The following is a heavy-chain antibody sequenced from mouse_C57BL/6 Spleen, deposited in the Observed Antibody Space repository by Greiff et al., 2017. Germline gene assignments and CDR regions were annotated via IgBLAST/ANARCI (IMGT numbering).Heavy chain of an antibody. CDR2: IDPSDSET. D-gene: IGHD1-1*01. CDR1: GYTFTSYW. CDR3: ARLVYGSSYAWFAY. V-gene: IGHV1-52*01. Sequence: QVQLQQPGAELVRPGSSVKLSCKASGYTFTSYWMHWVKQRPIQGLEWIGNIDPSDSETHYNQKFKDKATLTVDKSSSTAYMQLSSLTSEDSAVYYCARLVYGSSYAWFAYWGQGTLVTVSA. J-gene: IGHJ3*01.